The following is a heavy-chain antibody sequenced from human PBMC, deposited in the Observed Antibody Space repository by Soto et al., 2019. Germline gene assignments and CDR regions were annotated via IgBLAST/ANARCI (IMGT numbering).Heavy chain of an antibody. V-gene: IGHV3-23*01. D-gene: IGHD4-17*01. CDR2: ISGSGTNR. CDR3: AKDRVDYGDYRGLDY. J-gene: IGHJ4*02. Sequence: EVQLLESGGGLVQPGGSLRLSCAASGFTVSSYAMTWVRQAPGKGLEWVSAISGSGTNRYYADSVKGRFTISRDNSKNTLYLQMNSLRAEDTAVYYCAKDRVDYGDYRGLDYWGQGTLVTVSS. CDR1: GFTVSSYA.